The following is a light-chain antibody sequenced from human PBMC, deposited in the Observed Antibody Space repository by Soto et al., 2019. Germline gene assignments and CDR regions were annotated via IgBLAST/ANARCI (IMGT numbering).Light chain of an antibody. CDR2: KAS. CDR3: QQYDTSPLT. J-gene: IGKJ4*01. Sequence: DIQLTQSPSTLSASVGYTITITCRASQSINTWLAWYQQRPGKAPKLLIYKASSLEGGVPSRFSGSGSGTEFSLTISSLQPDDFGTYYCQQYDTSPLTFGGGTTGDIK. CDR1: QSINTW. V-gene: IGKV1-5*03.